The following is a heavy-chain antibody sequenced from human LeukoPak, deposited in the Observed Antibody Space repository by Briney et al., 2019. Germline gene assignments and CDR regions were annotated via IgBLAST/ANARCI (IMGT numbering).Heavy chain of an antibody. V-gene: IGHV1-46*01. J-gene: IGHJ4*02. CDR2: FNPSGGTT. CDR3: AREAICGGGREYYFDY. D-gene: IGHD3-3*01. Sequence: ASVKVSCKTSGYTFTRHHIHWVRQAPGQGLEWMGVFNPSGGTTTYAQNFQGRVTMTRDTSTITVYMELSSLRSDDTAVYYCAREAICGGGREYYFDYWGQGTLVSVS. CDR1: GYTFTRHH.